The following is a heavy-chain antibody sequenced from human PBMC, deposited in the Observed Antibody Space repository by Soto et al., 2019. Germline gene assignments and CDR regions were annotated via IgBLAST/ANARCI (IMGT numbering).Heavy chain of an antibody. D-gene: IGHD1-7*01. V-gene: IGHV4-39*01. CDR3: ATPQKGCTTNYLDP. CDR1: GGSISGRHYC. J-gene: IGHJ5*02. CDR2: VFYTGFT. Sequence: SETLAFTCAVSGGSISGRHYCWGGLRQSPGKGPEWIGSVFYTGFTSYNPSLESRVSVSVDTSKNQFSLKVSGVSAADTAVYYCATPQKGCTTNYLDPSRHGALVTVS.